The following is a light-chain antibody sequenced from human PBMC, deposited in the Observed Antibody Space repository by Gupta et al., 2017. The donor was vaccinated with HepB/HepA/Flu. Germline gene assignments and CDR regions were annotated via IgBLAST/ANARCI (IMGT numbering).Light chain of an antibody. CDR2: SAS. CDR1: ESLVHRDGNMY. Sequence: DIVMSQSLLSSPVTLGQPASISCRYSESLVHRDGNMYLSWFQQRPGQPPRLLIYSASQRFSGVPDSFSGSGAETDFTLKISRAEAEDVGTYYCSQDRQFPRTFGQGTKVEIK. CDR3: SQDRQFPRT. V-gene: IGKV2D-24*01. J-gene: IGKJ1*01.